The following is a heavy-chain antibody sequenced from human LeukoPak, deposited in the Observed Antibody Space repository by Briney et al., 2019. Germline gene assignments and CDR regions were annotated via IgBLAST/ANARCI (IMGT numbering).Heavy chain of an antibody. CDR2: ISGSGGST. Sequence: PGGSLRLSCVDSGFTLNKYAVSWVRQAPGKGLEWVSAISGSGGSTDYAGSVKGRFTISRDNSKNTLYLQMNSLRAEDTAVYYCAKDSENSYTYYFDYWGQGTLVTVSS. CDR3: AKDSENSYTYYFDY. V-gene: IGHV3-23*01. D-gene: IGHD3-16*01. CDR1: GFTLNKYA. J-gene: IGHJ4*02.